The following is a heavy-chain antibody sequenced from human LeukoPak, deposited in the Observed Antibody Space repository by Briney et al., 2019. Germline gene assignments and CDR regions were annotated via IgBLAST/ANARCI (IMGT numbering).Heavy chain of an antibody. CDR2: ISNSGGDI. D-gene: IGHD4-17*01. Sequence: GGSLRLSCAASGFTFSSHEMNWVRQAPGKGLEWLSYISNSGGDINYADSVKGRFTISRDNAKNSLYLQMNSLRVEDTAVYYCARTLTTTYSWGQGTLVTASS. V-gene: IGHV3-48*03. J-gene: IGHJ4*02. CDR1: GFTFSSHE. CDR3: ARTLTTTYS.